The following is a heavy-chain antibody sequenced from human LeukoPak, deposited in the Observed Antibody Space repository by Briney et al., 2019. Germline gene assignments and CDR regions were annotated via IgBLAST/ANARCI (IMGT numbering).Heavy chain of an antibody. CDR1: GFTFDSYG. Sequence: GGSLRLSCAASGFTFDSYGMTWVRQAPGKGLEWVSAISGSGGSTYYADSVKGRFTISGDNSKNTLYLQMNSLRAEDTAVYYCAKDGVGSGSSHHFDYWGQGTLVTVSS. V-gene: IGHV3-23*01. CDR3: AKDGVGSGSSHHFDY. D-gene: IGHD3-10*01. CDR2: ISGSGGST. J-gene: IGHJ4*02.